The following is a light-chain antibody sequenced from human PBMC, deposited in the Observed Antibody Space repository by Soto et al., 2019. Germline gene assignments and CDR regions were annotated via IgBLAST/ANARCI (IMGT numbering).Light chain of an antibody. Sequence: DIQVTLSFSNLSAXVGDXGTMXXRASQSISSWLAWFQQKPGKARKFLICTACSLQSGDGSRFSGSGSGTDFTLSLNSQQPAHFATCFCHQSYIVPITFGQGSRMEFK. J-gene: IGKJ5*01. CDR3: HQSYIVPIT. CDR2: TAC. CDR1: QSISSW. V-gene: IGKV1-39*01.